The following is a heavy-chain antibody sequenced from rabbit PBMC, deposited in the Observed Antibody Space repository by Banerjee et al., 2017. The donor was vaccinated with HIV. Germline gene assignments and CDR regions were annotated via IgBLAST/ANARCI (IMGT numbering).Heavy chain of an antibody. V-gene: IGHV1S45*01. CDR3: AGDDDYGIRGYGL. D-gene: IGHD2-1*01. CDR1: GFTITTSYY. CDR2: IYAGSGGST. Sequence: QEQLEESGGGLVKPEGSLTLTCTASGFTITTSYYMCWVRQAPGKGLEWIACIYAGSGGSTYYASWAKGRFTISKTSSTTVTLQMTSLTVADTATYFCAGDDDYGIRGYGLWGQGTLVTVS. J-gene: IGHJ3*01.